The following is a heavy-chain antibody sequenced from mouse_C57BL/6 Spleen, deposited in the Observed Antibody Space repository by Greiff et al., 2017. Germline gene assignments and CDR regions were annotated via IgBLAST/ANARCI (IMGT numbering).Heavy chain of an antibody. D-gene: IGHD1-1*02. V-gene: IGHV1-50*01. CDR3: ARGVDTLYYFDY. J-gene: IGHJ2*01. CDR2: IDPSDSYT. Sequence: QVQLKQPGAELVKPGASVKLSCKASGYTFTSYWMQWVKQRPGQGLEWIGEIDPSDSYTNYNQKFKGKATLTVDTSSSTAYMQLSSLTSEDSAVYYCARGVDTLYYFDYWGQGTTLTVSS. CDR1: GYTFTSYW.